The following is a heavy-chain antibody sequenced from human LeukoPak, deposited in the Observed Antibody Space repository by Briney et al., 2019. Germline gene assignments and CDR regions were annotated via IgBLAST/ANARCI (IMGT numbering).Heavy chain of an antibody. CDR3: ARVRSDYSSSSPPDY. CDR1: GYTFTSYY. D-gene: IGHD6-6*01. Sequence: SCKASGYTFTSYYMHWVRQAPGKGLVWVSRIDNGGSTTLYADSVRGRFIISRDNAKNTLYLQMNSLRPEDTAIYYCARVRSDYSSSSPPDYWGQGTPVTVSS. CDR2: IDNGGSTT. V-gene: IGHV3-74*01. J-gene: IGHJ4*02.